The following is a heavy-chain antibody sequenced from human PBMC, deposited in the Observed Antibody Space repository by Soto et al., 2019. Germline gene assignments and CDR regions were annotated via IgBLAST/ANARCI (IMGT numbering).Heavy chain of an antibody. CDR2: ISANDVGT. D-gene: IGHD1-20*01. J-gene: IGHJ4*02. CDR1: GYTLRNYA. CDR3: AKAKNDYNWDNRPPFDY. Sequence: GGSLRLSCEASGYTLRNYAMTWVLQAAGKRLEWVSLISANDVGTYYAEAVKTRFTISTGQSRNTVYVHMDSLRADDTAIYYCAKAKNDYNWDNRPPFDYSGQGPFRTVSS. V-gene: IGHV3-23*01.